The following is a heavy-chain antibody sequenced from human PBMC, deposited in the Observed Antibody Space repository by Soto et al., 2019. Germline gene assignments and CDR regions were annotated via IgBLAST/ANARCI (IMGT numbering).Heavy chain of an antibody. Sequence: GGSLRLSCAASGFTFSRYAMHWVRQAPGKGLEWVSVIWYDGSNEYYVDSVKGRFTISRDNSKNTLYLEMNSLRAEDTALYYCATNRQVEYDVFDIWGQGTMVTVSS. CDR1: GFTFSRYA. CDR3: ATNRQVEYDVFDI. CDR2: IWYDGSNE. D-gene: IGHD1-1*01. V-gene: IGHV3-33*01. J-gene: IGHJ3*02.